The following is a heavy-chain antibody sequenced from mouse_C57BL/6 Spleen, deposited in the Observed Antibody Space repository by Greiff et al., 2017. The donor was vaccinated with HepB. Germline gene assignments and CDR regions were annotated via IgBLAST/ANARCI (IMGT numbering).Heavy chain of an antibody. CDR3: ARDRGSSYGWFAY. CDR2: ISDGGSYT. CDR1: GFTFSSYA. D-gene: IGHD1-1*01. V-gene: IGHV5-4*01. J-gene: IGHJ3*01. Sequence: EVHLVESGGGLVKPGGSLKLSCAASGFTFSSYAMSWVRQTPEKRLEWVATISDGGSYTYYPDNVKGRFTISRDNAKNNLYLQMSHLKSEDTAMYYCARDRGSSYGWFAYWGQGTLVTVSA.